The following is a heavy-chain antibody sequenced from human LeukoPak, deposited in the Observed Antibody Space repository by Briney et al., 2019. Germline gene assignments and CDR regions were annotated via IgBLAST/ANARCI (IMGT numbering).Heavy chain of an antibody. D-gene: IGHD3-10*01. CDR2: IIPILGIA. J-gene: IGHJ6*03. CDR1: GGTFSSYT. Sequence: SVKVSCKASGGTFSSYTISWVRQAPGQGLEWMGRIIPILGIANYAQKFQGRVTITADKSTSTAYMELSSLRSEDTAVYYCASSGSGSQYYLDVWGKGTTVTVSS. V-gene: IGHV1-69*02. CDR3: ASSGSGSQYYLDV.